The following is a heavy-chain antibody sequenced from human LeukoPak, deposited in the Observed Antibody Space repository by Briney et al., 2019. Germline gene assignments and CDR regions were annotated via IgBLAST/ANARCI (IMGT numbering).Heavy chain of an antibody. CDR1: GFTFSSYS. J-gene: IGHJ4*02. CDR2: IRSSGGYI. CDR3: ARGGYFDY. Sequence: GGSLRLSCAASGFTFSSYSMNWVRQAPGKGLEWVSSIRSSGGYIYYADSVKGRFTVSRDNAKNSLFLQMNSLKAEDTAVYYCARGGYFDYWGQGTLVTVSS. V-gene: IGHV3-21*01.